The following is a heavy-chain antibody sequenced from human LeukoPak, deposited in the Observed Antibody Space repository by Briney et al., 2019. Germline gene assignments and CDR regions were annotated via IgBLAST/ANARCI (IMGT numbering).Heavy chain of an antibody. D-gene: IGHD5-24*01. CDR1: GFTFSSYS. Sequence: GGSLRLSCAASGFTFSSYSMNWVRQAPGKGLEWVSSISSSSSYIYYADSVKGRFTISRGNAKNSLYLQMNSLRAEDTAVYYCARDLRLQQYYFDYWGQGTLVTVSS. CDR2: ISSSSSYI. CDR3: ARDLRLQQYYFDY. J-gene: IGHJ4*02. V-gene: IGHV3-21*01.